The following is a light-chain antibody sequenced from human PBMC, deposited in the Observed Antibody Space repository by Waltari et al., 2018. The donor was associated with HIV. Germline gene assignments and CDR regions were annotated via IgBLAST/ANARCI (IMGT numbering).Light chain of an antibody. J-gene: IGKJ4*01. CDR1: QSLLHSNGYNY. CDR3: MQTVQTPLT. Sequence: DIVMTQSPLSLPVTPGGPAFISCRSSQSLLHSNGYNYLDWYLQKPGQSPQLLIYLGSNRASGVPDRFSGSGSGTDFTLTISRVEAEDVGVYYCMQTVQTPLTFGGGTKVEI. CDR2: LGS. V-gene: IGKV2-28*01.